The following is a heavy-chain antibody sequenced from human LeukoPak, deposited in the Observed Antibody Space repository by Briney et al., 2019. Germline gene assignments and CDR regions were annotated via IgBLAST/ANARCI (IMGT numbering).Heavy chain of an antibody. J-gene: IGHJ4*02. D-gene: IGHD3-22*01. V-gene: IGHV3-48*04. CDR2: ISSGSSTI. Sequence: PGGSLRLSCAGSGFTFSSQSMNWVRQVPGKGLEWISYISSGSSTIYYADSVKGRFTISRDNAKNSTYLQMNSLRAEDTAVYYCAKGWITMIVVAPWGYWGQGTLVTVSS. CDR3: AKGWITMIVVAPWGY. CDR1: GFTFSSQS.